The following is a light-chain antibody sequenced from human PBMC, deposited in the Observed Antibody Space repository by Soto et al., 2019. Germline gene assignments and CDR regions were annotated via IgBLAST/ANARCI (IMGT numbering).Light chain of an antibody. J-gene: IGKJ5*01. CDR1: QSISSD. Sequence: EIVMTQSPATLSVSPGERATLSCRASQSISSDLAWYRQKPGQAPRLLIYDASTRATGVPARFSGSGSGTEFTLTISSLQSEDFAVYYCQQYNNWPPITFGQGTRLEIK. CDR2: DAS. CDR3: QQYNNWPPIT. V-gene: IGKV3-15*01.